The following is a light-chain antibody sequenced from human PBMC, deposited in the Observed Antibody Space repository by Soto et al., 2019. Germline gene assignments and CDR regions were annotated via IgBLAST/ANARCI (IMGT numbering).Light chain of an antibody. J-gene: IGLJ2*01. CDR2: EVN. CDR1: SSDVGGYNY. CDR3: SSYAGSSTFGV. Sequence: QPVLTQPPSASGSPGQSVTISCTGTSSDVGGYNYVSWYQQHPGKAPKLMIYEVNKRPSGVPDRFSGSKSGNTASLTVSGLQAEDEADYYCSSYAGSSTFGVFGGGTKLTVL. V-gene: IGLV2-8*01.